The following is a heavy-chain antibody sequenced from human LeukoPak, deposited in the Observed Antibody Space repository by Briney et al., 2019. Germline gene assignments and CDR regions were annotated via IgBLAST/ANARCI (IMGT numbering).Heavy chain of an antibody. CDR2: MNPNSGNT. D-gene: IGHD3-22*01. CDR3: ARSEDLYYYDSSGYYPNWFDP. CDR1: GYTFTSYD. J-gene: IGHJ5*02. V-gene: IGHV1-8*01. Sequence: ASVKVSCKASGYTFTSYDINWVRQATGQGLEWMGWMNPNSGNTGYAQKFQGRVTMTRNTSISTAYMELSSLRSEDTAVYYCARSEDLYYYDSSGYYPNWFDPWGQGTLVTVSS.